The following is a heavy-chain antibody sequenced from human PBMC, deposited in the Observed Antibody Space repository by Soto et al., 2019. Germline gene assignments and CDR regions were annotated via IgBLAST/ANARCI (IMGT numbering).Heavy chain of an antibody. J-gene: IGHJ6*02. CDR1: GGTSSNFV. Sequence: QVQLVQSGTEVKKSGSSVKVSCRASGGTSSNFVITWVRQVPGQGLEWLGGILPMFGAVKYAQKFQDRLIIPPDRSTQTAAMELGSLRSEDTAFYYCARPKRRGYDRGDSYYHTMDAWGHGTTVTVS. CDR3: ARPKRRGYDRGDSYYHTMDA. CDR2: ILPMFGAV. V-gene: IGHV1-69*06. D-gene: IGHD3-22*01.